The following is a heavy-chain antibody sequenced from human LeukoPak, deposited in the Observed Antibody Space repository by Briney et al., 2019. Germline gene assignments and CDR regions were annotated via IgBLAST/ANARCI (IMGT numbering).Heavy chain of an antibody. D-gene: IGHD2-15*01. CDR1: GGSLSGYY. J-gene: IGHJ5*02. CDR3: ARGYRRSGGSSLHWFDP. CDR2: INHSGST. Sequence: SETLSLTCAVYGGSLSGYYWSWIRQPPGKGLEWIGEINHSGSTNYNPSLKSRVTISVDTSKKQFSLKLSSVTAADTAVYYCARGYRRSGGSSLHWFDPWGQGTLVTVSS. V-gene: IGHV4-34*01.